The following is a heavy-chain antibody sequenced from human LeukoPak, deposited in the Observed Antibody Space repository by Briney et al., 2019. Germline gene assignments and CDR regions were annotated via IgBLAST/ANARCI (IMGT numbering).Heavy chain of an antibody. Sequence: ASVKVSCKASGYTFTMYYIHWVRQAPGQGLEWMGVINPSDGATTYAQRFQGRVTMTRDMSTTTVYMDLRSLRSEDTAVYYCARPGCGGNCYYRMDVWGKGTTVTVSS. D-gene: IGHD2-21*01. J-gene: IGHJ6*04. CDR1: GYTFTMYY. CDR2: INPSDGAT. CDR3: ARPGCGGNCYYRMDV. V-gene: IGHV1-46*01.